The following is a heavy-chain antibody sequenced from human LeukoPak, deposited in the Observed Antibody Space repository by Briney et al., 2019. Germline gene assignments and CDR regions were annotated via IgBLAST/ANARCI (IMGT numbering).Heavy chain of an antibody. Sequence: GSLRLSCAASGFTFSSYSMNWVRQPPGKGLEWIGEINHSGTSNINPSLKSRVTMSVDTSRNQFSLRLTSVTAADTAEYYCARPSQFQLVHSATDYYYYGLDVWGQGTTVTVSS. D-gene: IGHD6-13*01. J-gene: IGHJ6*02. CDR2: INHSGTS. CDR3: ARPSQFQLVHSATDYYYYGLDV. V-gene: IGHV4-34*08. CDR1: GFTFSSYS.